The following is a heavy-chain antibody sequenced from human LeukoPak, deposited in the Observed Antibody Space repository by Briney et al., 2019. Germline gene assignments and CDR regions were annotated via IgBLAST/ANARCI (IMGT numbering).Heavy chain of an antibody. CDR1: GYTFTSYG. D-gene: IGHD4-17*01. Sequence: ASVKVSCKASGYTFTSYGISWVRQAPGQGLEWMGWISAYNGNTNYAQKLQGRVTMTTDTSTSTAYMELRSLRSDDTAVYYCARDNRRRMNTVTTPNPFDYWGQGTLVTVSS. CDR2: ISAYNGNT. CDR3: ARDNRRRMNTVTTPNPFDY. V-gene: IGHV1-18*01. J-gene: IGHJ4*02.